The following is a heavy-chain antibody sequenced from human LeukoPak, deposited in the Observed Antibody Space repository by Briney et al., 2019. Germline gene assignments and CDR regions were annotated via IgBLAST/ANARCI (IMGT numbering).Heavy chain of an antibody. J-gene: IGHJ4*02. CDR3: ARPFKDTTVTSGFDY. CDR1: GGSFSWYY. CDR2: IHPSGST. D-gene: IGHD4-17*01. Sequence: SETLSLTCTIYGGSFSWYYWSWIRQPPGKGLEWIGEIHPSGSTNFNPSLKSRVTISVDTSKNQFSLNLSSVTAADTAVYYCARPFKDTTVTSGFDYWGQGTLVTVSS. V-gene: IGHV4-34*01.